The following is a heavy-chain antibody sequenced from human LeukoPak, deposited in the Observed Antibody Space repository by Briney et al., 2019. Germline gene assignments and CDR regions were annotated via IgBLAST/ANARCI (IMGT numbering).Heavy chain of an antibody. CDR2: ISSSGSTI. Sequence: GGSLRLSCAASGFTLSNYGVHWIRQAPGKGLEWVSYISSSGSTIYYADSVKGRFTISRDNAKNSLYLQMNSLRAEDTAVYYCASSAAAGYYYYMDVWGKGTTVTVSS. D-gene: IGHD6-13*01. J-gene: IGHJ6*03. V-gene: IGHV3-11*01. CDR1: GFTLSNYG. CDR3: ASSAAAGYYYYMDV.